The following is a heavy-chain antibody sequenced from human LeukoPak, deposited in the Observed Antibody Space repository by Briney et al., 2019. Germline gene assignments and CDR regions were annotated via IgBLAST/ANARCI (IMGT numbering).Heavy chain of an antibody. CDR3: AKDQVTTRHYYYYGMDV. CDR2: ISYDGSNK. D-gene: IGHD4-17*01. V-gene: IGHV3-30*18. Sequence: GGSLRLSCAASGFTFSSYGMHWVRQAPGKGLEWVAVISYDGSNKYYADSVKGRFTISRDNSKNTLYLQMNSLRAEDTAVYYCAKDQVTTRHYYYYGMDVWGQGTTVTVSS. CDR1: GFTFSSYG. J-gene: IGHJ6*02.